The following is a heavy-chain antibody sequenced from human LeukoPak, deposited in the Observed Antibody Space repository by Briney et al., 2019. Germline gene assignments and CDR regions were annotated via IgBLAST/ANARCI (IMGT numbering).Heavy chain of an antibody. CDR1: GFTFSSYA. V-gene: IGHV3-23*01. CDR2: ISGSGGST. Sequence: GGSLRLSCAASGFTFSSYAMSWVRQAPGKGLEWVSSISGSGGSTYYADSVKGRFTISRDNSKNTLYLQMNSLRGEDTAVYYCAKDREGTIADYFDYWGQGTLVPLSS. D-gene: IGHD1-7*01. J-gene: IGHJ4*02. CDR3: AKDREGTIADYFDY.